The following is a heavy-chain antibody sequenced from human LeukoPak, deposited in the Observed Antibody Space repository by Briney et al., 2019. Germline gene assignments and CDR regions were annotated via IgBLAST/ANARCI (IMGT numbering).Heavy chain of an antibody. Sequence: PGGSLRLSCAASGFTFSSYAMSWVRQAPGKGLEWVSAISGSGGSTYYADSVKGRFTISRDNSKNTPYLQMNSLRAEDTAVYYCAKDVMYYYDSSGYYRNAFDIWGQGTMVTVSS. CDR1: GFTFSSYA. CDR2: ISGSGGST. J-gene: IGHJ3*02. D-gene: IGHD3-22*01. V-gene: IGHV3-23*01. CDR3: AKDVMYYYDSSGYYRNAFDI.